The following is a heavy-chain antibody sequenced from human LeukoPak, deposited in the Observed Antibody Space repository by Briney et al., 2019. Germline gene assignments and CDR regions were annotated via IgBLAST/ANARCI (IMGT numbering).Heavy chain of an antibody. V-gene: IGHV1-46*01. D-gene: IGHD6-19*01. CDR1: GYTFTSYG. J-gene: IGHJ4*02. Sequence: GASVKVSCKASGYTFTSYGISWVRQAPGQGLEWMGIINPSGGSTSYAQKFQGRVTMTRDTTTSTVYMELSSLRSEDTAVYYCARDTVDRIAVAPENYWGQGTLVTVSS. CDR2: INPSGGST. CDR3: ARDTVDRIAVAPENY.